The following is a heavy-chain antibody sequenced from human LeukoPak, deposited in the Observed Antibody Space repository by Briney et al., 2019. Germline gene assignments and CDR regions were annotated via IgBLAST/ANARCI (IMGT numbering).Heavy chain of an antibody. CDR1: GGTFSSYA. CDR3: ARDQYTSSPGGFDY. CDR2: IIPIFGTA. V-gene: IGHV1-69*06. D-gene: IGHD6-6*01. J-gene: IGHJ4*02. Sequence: GASVKVSCKASGGTFSSYAISWVRQAPGQGLEWMGGIIPIFGTANYAQKFQGRVTITADKSTSTAYMELSSLRSEDTAVYYCARDQYTSSPGGFDYWGQGTLVTVSS.